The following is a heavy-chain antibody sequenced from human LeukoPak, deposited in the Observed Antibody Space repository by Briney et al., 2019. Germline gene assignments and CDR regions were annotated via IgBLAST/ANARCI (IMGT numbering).Heavy chain of an antibody. D-gene: IGHD2-2*01. CDR1: GFTFSSYA. V-gene: IGHV3-23*01. CDR3: ARAMPCTSTICYRFDY. Sequence: GGSLRLSCATSGFTFSSYAMGWVRQTPGKGLEWVSAISASGGSTDYADSVKGRFTISRDISKNTLSLQMNSLRAEDTALYYCARAMPCTSTICYRFDYWGQGALVTVSS. CDR2: ISASGGST. J-gene: IGHJ4*02.